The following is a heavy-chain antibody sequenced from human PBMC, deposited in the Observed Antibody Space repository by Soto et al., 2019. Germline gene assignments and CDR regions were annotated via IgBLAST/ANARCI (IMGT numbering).Heavy chain of an antibody. CDR3: VHLPCIGGSCYWFSYSGMDV. CDR2: IYWDDDK. Sequence: QITLKESGPTLVKPTQTLTLTCTFSGFSLSTSGVGVAWIRQPPGKALEWLALIYWDDDKRYRPSLETRLTVTNYTSKNQVVLSKTNMDSVDTATYYCVHLPCIGGSCYWFSYSGMDVWGQGTTVTVSS. D-gene: IGHD2-15*01. V-gene: IGHV2-5*02. CDR1: GFSLSTSGVG. J-gene: IGHJ6*02.